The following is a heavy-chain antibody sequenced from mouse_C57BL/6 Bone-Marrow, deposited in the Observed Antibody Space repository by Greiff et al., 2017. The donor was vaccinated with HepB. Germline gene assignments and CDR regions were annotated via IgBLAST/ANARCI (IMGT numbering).Heavy chain of an antibody. CDR2: IDPSDSYT. CDR1: GYTFTSYW. J-gene: IGHJ3*01. V-gene: IGHV1-59*01. Sequence: QVQLQQPGAELVRPGTSVKLSCKASGYTFTSYWMHWVKQRPGQGLEWIGVIDPSDSYTNYNQKFKGKATLTVDTSSSTAYMLLSSLTSEDSAVYYCASHYGSPFFAYWGQGTLVTVSA. D-gene: IGHD1-1*01. CDR3: ASHYGSPFFAY.